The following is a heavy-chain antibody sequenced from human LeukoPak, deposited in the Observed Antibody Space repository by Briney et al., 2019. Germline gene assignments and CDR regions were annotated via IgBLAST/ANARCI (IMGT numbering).Heavy chain of an antibody. J-gene: IGHJ4*02. CDR3: ARAAPYYDFWSGYYGYFDY. CDR2: IYYSGST. CDR1: GGSISSSSYY. Sequence: SETLSLTRTVSGGSISSSSYYWGWIRQPRGKGLEWIGSIYYSGSTYYNPSLKSRVTISVDTSKNQFSLKLSSVTAADTAVYYCARAAPYYDFWSGYYGYFDYWGQGTLVTVSS. D-gene: IGHD3-3*01. V-gene: IGHV4-39*01.